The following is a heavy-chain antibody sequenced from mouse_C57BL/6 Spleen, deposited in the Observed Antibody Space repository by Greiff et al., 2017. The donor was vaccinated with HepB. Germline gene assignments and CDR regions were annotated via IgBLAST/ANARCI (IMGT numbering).Heavy chain of an antibody. Sequence: EVQLQQSGPGLVKPSQSLSLTCSVTGYSITSGYYWNWIRQFPGNKLEWMGYISYDGSNNYNPSLKNRISITRDTSKNQFFLKLNSVTTEDTATYYCARPSSSGDAMDYWGQGTSVTVSS. CDR3: ARPSSSGDAMDY. CDR2: ISYDGSN. D-gene: IGHD3-2*02. CDR1: GYSITSGYY. J-gene: IGHJ4*01. V-gene: IGHV3-6*01.